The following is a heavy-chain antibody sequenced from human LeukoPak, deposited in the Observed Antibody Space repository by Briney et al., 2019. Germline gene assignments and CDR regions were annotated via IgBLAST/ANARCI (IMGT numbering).Heavy chain of an antibody. CDR3: VVGSGSNDY. Sequence: GGSLRLSCAASGFTFGSYGMHWVRQAPGKGLEWVAFIRYDGSNKYFADSVKGRFTISRDSSKNTLYLQMNSLRAEDTAVYYCVVGSGSNDYWGQGTLVTVSS. V-gene: IGHV3-30*02. J-gene: IGHJ4*02. D-gene: IGHD3-10*01. CDR2: IRYDGSNK. CDR1: GFTFGSYG.